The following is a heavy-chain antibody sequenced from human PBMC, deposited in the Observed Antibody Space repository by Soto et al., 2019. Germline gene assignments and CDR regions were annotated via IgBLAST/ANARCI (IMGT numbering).Heavy chain of an antibody. J-gene: IGHJ3*02. V-gene: IGHV4-59*08. Sequence: SETLSLTCTVSGGSISSYYWSWIRQPPGKGLEWIGYIYYSGSTNYNPSLKSRVTISVDTYKNQFSLKLSSVTAADTAVYYCARGRFLEWLSHHDAFDIWGQGTMVTVSS. D-gene: IGHD3-3*01. CDR2: IYYSGST. CDR1: GGSISSYY. CDR3: ARGRFLEWLSHHDAFDI.